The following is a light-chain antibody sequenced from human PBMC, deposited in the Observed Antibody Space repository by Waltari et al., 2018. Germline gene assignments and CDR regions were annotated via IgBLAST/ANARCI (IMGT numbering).Light chain of an antibody. CDR3: CSYAGTTTVL. Sequence: QSALTPPASVSGSPGQSITISCTGTSSDVGSYNFVSWYQQHPDKAPKLMIYEVNKRPSGVSNRFSGSKSGNTASLTISGLQAEDEADYYCCSYAGTTTVLFGGGTNLTVL. CDR1: SSDVGSYNF. J-gene: IGLJ2*01. CDR2: EVN. V-gene: IGLV2-23*02.